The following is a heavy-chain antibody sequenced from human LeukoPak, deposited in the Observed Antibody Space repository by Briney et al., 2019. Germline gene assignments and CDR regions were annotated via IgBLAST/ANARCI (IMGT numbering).Heavy chain of an antibody. D-gene: IGHD3-9*01. V-gene: IGHV1-2*06. Sequence: ASVKVSCKTSGYSFTGLYMHWVRQAPGQGLEWMGRINLRSGATNYAQKFQDSVTVTRDSSIATVYIEVSRLRSDDTAVYYCRLVTTGDYWGQGTLITVSS. CDR3: RLVTTGDY. J-gene: IGHJ4*02. CDR2: INLRSGAT. CDR1: GYSFTGLY.